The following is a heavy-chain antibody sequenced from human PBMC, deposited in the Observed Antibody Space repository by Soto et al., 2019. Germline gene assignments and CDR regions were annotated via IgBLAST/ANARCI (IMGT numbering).Heavy chain of an antibody. CDR2: IYPSDSDT. CDR1: GYSFANYW. CDR3: ARGDTSDYSTATPADY. D-gene: IGHD3-22*01. Sequence: GESLKISCSGSGYSFANYWIGWVRQMPGKGLEWMGIIYPSDSDTRYSPSFQGQVTISVDKSIRTAFLQWSSLKASDTAMYFCARGDTSDYSTATPADYWGQGTLVTVSS. V-gene: IGHV5-51*01. J-gene: IGHJ4*02.